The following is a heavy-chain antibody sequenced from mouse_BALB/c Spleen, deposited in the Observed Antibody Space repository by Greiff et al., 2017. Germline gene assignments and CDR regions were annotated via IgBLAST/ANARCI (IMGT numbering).Heavy chain of an antibody. CDR3: ARDLLFGNYEYYAMDY. V-gene: IGHV5-9-4*01. D-gene: IGHD2-1*01. CDR2: ISSGGSYT. Sequence: EVMLVESGGGLVKPGGSLKLSCAASGFTFSSYAMSWVRQSPEKRLEWVAEISSGGSYTYYPDTVTGRFTISRDNAKNTLYLEMSSLRSEDTAMYYCARDLLFGNYEYYAMDYWGQGTSVTVSS. J-gene: IGHJ4*01. CDR1: GFTFSSYA.